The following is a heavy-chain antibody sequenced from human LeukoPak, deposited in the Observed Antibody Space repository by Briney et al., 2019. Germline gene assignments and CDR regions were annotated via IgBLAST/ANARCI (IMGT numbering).Heavy chain of an antibody. Sequence: PGGSLRLSCAASGFTFDDYAMHWVRQAPGKGLEWVSGISWNSGSIGYADSVKGRSTISRDNAKNSLYLQMNSLRAEDTALYYCAKDGGGDCCMTLSYYYGMDVWGQGTTVTVSS. J-gene: IGHJ6*02. CDR2: ISWNSGSI. V-gene: IGHV3-9*01. CDR3: AKDGGGDCCMTLSYYYGMDV. CDR1: GFTFDDYA. D-gene: IGHD2-21*02.